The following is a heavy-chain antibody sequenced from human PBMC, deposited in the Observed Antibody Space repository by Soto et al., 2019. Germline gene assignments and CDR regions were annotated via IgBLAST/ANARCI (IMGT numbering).Heavy chain of an antibody. Sequence: PSETLSLTCTVSGDSVSGGGYYWTWLRQPPGKGLEWIGEINHSGSTNYNPSLKSRVTISVDTSKNQFSLKLSSVTAADTAVYYCARGPITVGANPLDYWGQGTLVTVSS. CDR2: INHSGST. CDR1: GDSVSGGGYY. J-gene: IGHJ4*02. CDR3: ARGPITVGANPLDY. D-gene: IGHD1-26*01. V-gene: IGHV4-61*08.